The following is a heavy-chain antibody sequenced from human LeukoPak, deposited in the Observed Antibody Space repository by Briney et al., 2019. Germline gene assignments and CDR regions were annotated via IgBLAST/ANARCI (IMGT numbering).Heavy chain of an antibody. CDR1: GYTFTGYY. D-gene: IGHD6-19*01. V-gene: IGHV1-2*02. J-gene: IGHJ1*01. CDR3: AREAVAGTGRQYFQH. Sequence: ASVKVSCKASGYTFTGYYMHRVRQAPGQGLKWMGWINPNSGGTNYAQKFQGRVTMTRGTSISTAYMELSRLRSDDTAVYYCAREAVAGTGRQYFQHWGQGTLVTVSS. CDR2: INPNSGGT.